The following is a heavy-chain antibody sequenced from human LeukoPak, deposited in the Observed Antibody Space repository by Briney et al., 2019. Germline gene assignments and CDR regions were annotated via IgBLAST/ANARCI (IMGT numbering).Heavy chain of an antibody. CDR2: IYYSGST. V-gene: IGHV4-59*01. Sequence: PSETLSLTCTVSGDSISNYYWSWIRQPPGKGLEWIGYIYYSGSTNYNPSLKSRVTISVDTSKNQFSLKLSSVTAADTAVYYCARSDGYGLVGIWGQGTMVTVSS. CDR3: ARSDGYGLVGI. CDR1: GDSISNYY. D-gene: IGHD5-18*01. J-gene: IGHJ3*02.